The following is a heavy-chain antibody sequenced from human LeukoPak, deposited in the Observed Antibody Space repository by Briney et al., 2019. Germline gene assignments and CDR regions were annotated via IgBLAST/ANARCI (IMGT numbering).Heavy chain of an antibody. Sequence: ASVKVSCKASGYTFTGYYMHWVRQAPGQGLEWMGWINPNSGGTNYAQKFQGRVTMTRDTSISTAYMELSRLRSDDTAVYYCARTSMITFGGVTGWLNAFDIWGQGTMVTVSS. D-gene: IGHD3-16*01. V-gene: IGHV1-2*02. CDR3: ARTSMITFGGVTGWLNAFDI. J-gene: IGHJ3*02. CDR1: GYTFTGYY. CDR2: INPNSGGT.